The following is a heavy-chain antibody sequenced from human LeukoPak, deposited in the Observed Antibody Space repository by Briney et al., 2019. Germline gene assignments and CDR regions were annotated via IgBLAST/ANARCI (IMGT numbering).Heavy chain of an antibody. J-gene: IGHJ4*02. Sequence: PSETLSLTCTVSGGSISSYYWSWIRQPPGKGLEWIGEINHSGSTNYNPSLKSRVTISVDTSKNQFSLKPSSVTAADTAVYYCARVSPSYYYDSSGYCNFDYWGQGTLVTVSS. CDR3: ARVSPSYYYDSSGYCNFDY. D-gene: IGHD3-22*01. V-gene: IGHV4-34*01. CDR1: GGSISSYY. CDR2: INHSGST.